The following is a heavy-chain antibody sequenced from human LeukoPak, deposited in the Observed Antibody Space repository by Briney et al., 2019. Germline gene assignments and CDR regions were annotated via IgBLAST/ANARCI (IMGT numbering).Heavy chain of an antibody. J-gene: IGHJ4*02. CDR3: ARDSGDMSYFYY. CDR2: ISSRSSYI. Sequence: GGSLRLSCAVSGFTFSDYYMSWIRQAPGKGLEWVSYISSRSSYIKYADSVKGRFTISRDNAKNSLYLQMNSLRAEDTAMYYCARDSGDMSYFYYWGQGTLVTVSS. CDR1: GFTFSDYY. D-gene: IGHD4-17*01. V-gene: IGHV3-11*06.